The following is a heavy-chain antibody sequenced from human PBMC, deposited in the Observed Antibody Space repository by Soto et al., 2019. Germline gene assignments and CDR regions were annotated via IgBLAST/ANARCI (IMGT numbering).Heavy chain of an antibody. CDR1: GGSISSGGYS. CDR3: ASTSLRLLEWGQYYYYGMDV. CDR2: IYHSGST. V-gene: IGHV4-30-2*01. D-gene: IGHD3-3*01. J-gene: IGHJ6*02. Sequence: SETLSLTCAVSGGSISSGGYSWSWIRQPPGKGLEWIGYIYHSGSTYYNPSLKSRVTISVDRSKNQFSLKLSSVTAADTAVYYCASTSLRLLEWGQYYYYGMDVWGQGTTVTVSS.